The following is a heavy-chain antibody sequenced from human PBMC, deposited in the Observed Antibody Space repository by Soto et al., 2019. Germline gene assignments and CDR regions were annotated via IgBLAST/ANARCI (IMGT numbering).Heavy chain of an antibody. CDR1: GGTFSSYA. CDR2: IIPIFGTA. Sequence: ASVKVSCKASGGTFSSYAISWVRQAPGQGLEWMGGIIPIFGTANYAQKFQGRVTITADESTSTAYMELSSLRSEDTAVYYCARDRKPQYYYDSSGRHSVDGMGVWGKGTTVTVSS. V-gene: IGHV1-69*13. J-gene: IGHJ6*04. CDR3: ARDRKPQYYYDSSGRHSVDGMGV. D-gene: IGHD3-22*01.